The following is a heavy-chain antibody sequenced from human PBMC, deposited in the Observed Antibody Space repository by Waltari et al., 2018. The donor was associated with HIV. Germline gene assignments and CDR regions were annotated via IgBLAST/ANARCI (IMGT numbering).Heavy chain of an antibody. J-gene: IGHJ6*02. D-gene: IGHD5-12*01. Sequence: ELQLVESGGGLVQPGGSLRGSCAPSAFSFTRFRVNGVRQAPGKGLEFVSYISGSSSTIYYADSVKVRFTISRDNARNSLYLQMNSLRAEDTAVYYCARDGWLRSAYGMDVWGQGTTVTVS. CDR1: AFSFTRFR. V-gene: IGHV3-48*01. CDR3: ARDGWLRSAYGMDV. CDR2: ISGSSSTI.